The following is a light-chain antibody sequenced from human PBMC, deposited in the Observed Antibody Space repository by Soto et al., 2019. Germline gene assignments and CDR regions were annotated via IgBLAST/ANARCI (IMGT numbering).Light chain of an antibody. CDR1: SSAVGSYNR. CDR2: EVS. CDR3: SSYTSTSTYV. J-gene: IGLJ1*01. V-gene: IGLV2-18*02. Sequence: QSALTQPPSVSGSPGQSVTISCPEPSSAVGSYNRVSWYQQPPGTAPKLMIYEVSNRPSGVPDRFSGSKSGNTASLTISGLQAEDEADYYCSSYTSTSTYVFGTGTKVTVL.